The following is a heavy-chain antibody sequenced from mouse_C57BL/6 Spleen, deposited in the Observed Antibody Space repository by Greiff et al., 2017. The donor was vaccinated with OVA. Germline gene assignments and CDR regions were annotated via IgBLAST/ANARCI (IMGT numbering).Heavy chain of an antibody. V-gene: IGHV1-75*01. CDR3: ARYSTTVAPYAMDY. CDR2: IFPGSGST. D-gene: IGHD1-1*01. J-gene: IGHJ4*01. Sequence: VMLVESGPELVKPGASVKISCKASGYTFTDYYINWVKQRPGQGLEWIGWIFPGSGSTYYNEKFKGKATLTVDKSSSTAYMLLSSLTSEDSAVYFCARYSTTVAPYAMDYWGQGTSVTVSS. CDR1: GYTFTDYY.